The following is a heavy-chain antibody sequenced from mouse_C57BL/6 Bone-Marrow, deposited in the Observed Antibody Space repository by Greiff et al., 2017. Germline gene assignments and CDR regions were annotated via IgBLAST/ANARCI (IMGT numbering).Heavy chain of an antibody. CDR3: ARLRLDY. V-gene: IGHV5-4*03. CDR1: GFTFSSYA. Sequence: EVKLVESGGGLVKPGGSLKLSCAASGFTFSSYAMSWVRQTPEKRLEWVATISDGGSYTYYPDNVKGRFTISRDNAKNTLYLQMSHLKSEDTAMYYCARLRLDYWGQGTTLTVSS. CDR2: ISDGGSYT. J-gene: IGHJ2*01.